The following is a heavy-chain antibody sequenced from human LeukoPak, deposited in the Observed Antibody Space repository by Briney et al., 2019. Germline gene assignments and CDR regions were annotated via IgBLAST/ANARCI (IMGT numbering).Heavy chain of an antibody. V-gene: IGHV3-21*01. J-gene: IGHJ4*02. CDR2: ISSSSYI. D-gene: IGHD6-13*01. CDR1: GFTFSSYS. CDR3: ARGIAGAWGFDY. Sequence: PGGSLRLSCAASGFTFSSYSMNWVRQAPGKGLEWVSSISSSSYIYYADSVKGRFTISRDNAKNTVYLQMNSLRAEDTAVYYCARGIAGAWGFDYWGLGTLVTVSS.